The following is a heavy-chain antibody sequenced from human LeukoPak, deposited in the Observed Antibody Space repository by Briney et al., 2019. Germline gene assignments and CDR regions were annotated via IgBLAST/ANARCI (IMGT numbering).Heavy chain of an antibody. Sequence: ASVKVSCKASGYTFTGYYMHWVRQAPGQGLEWMGWINPNSGGTSYAQKFQGRVTMTRDTSISTAYMELSRLRSDDTAVYYCARVVDGYIPYDYWGQGTLVTVSS. J-gene: IGHJ4*02. CDR1: GYTFTGYY. CDR2: INPNSGGT. CDR3: ARVVDGYIPYDY. D-gene: IGHD5-24*01. V-gene: IGHV1-2*02.